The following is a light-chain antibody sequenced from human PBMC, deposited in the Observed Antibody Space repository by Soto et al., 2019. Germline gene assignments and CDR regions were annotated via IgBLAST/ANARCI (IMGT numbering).Light chain of an antibody. CDR3: QQFGTSPA. J-gene: IGKJ4*01. Sequence: EIVLTQSPGTLSLSPGERAILSCRASQRVGSSSLAWYQQRPGQAPRLLIYGVSTRATGIPDRFSGSGSGTDFTLTISRLESEVFAVYFCQQFGTSPAFGGGTKVEIK. V-gene: IGKV3-20*01. CDR2: GVS. CDR1: QRVGSSS.